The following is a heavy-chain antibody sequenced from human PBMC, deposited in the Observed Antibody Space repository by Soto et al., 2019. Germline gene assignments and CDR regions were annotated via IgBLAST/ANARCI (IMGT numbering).Heavy chain of an antibody. CDR1: GGTFSSYA. CDR2: IIPIFGTA. V-gene: IGHV1-69*13. CDR3: ARPCSSTSCFRRDYYYGMDV. Sequence: SVKVSCKSSGGTFSSYAISWVRQAPGQGLEWMGGIIPIFGTANYAQKFQGRVTITADESTSTAYMELSSLRSEDTAVYYCARPCSSTSCFRRDYYYGMDVWGQGTTVTVSS. J-gene: IGHJ6*02. D-gene: IGHD2-2*01.